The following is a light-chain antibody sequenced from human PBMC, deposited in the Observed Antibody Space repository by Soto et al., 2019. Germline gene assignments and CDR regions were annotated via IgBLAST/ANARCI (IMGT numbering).Light chain of an antibody. J-gene: IGKJ1*01. CDR3: QQYNNWPPTWT. CDR2: GAS. CDR1: QSFSSN. Sequence: EIVMTQSTATLSVSPGERSTLSCRASQSFSSNLAWYQQKPGQAPRLLIYGASTRATGIPARFSGSGSGTEFTLTISSLQSEDFAVYYCQQYNNWPPTWTFGQGTKVDIK. V-gene: IGKV3-15*01.